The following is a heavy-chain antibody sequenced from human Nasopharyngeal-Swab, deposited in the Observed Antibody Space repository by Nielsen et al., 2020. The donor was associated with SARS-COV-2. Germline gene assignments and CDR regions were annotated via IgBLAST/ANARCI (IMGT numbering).Heavy chain of an antibody. CDR3: ARASDYDFGYYYGMDV. CDR1: GFTFSSYS. V-gene: IGHV3-21*01. Sequence: GGSLRLSCAASGFTFSSYSMNWVRQAPGKGLEWVSSISSSSSYIYYADSVKGRFTISRDNAKNSLYLQMNSLRAEDTAVYYCARASDYDFGYYYGMDVWGQGTTVTVSS. CDR2: ISSSSSYI. J-gene: IGHJ6*02. D-gene: IGHD5-12*01.